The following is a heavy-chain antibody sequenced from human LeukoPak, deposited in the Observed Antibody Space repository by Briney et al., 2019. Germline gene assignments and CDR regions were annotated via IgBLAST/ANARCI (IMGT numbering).Heavy chain of an antibody. V-gene: IGHV3-7*01. CDR1: GFTFSYHW. Sequence: GGSLTLSCAASGFTFSYHWMTWVRQAPGKGLEWVANIKNDGAVKNYVDSVKGRFTISRDNAKNSLYLQMSSLRAEDTAVYYCAKDSYSKGDFWGQGVLVTVSS. D-gene: IGHD6-13*01. J-gene: IGHJ4*02. CDR3: AKDSYSKGDF. CDR2: IKNDGAVK.